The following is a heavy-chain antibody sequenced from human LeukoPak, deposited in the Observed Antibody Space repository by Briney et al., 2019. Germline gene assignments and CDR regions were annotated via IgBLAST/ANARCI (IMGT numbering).Heavy chain of an antibody. CDR1: GGSFSGYY. CDR3: ARDLSNPYTGDFDY. D-gene: IGHD2/OR15-2a*01. CDR2: IYYSGST. J-gene: IGHJ4*02. V-gene: IGHV4-34*01. Sequence: PSETLSLTCAVYGGSFSGYYWSWIRQPPGKGLEWIGSIYYSGSTYYNPSLKSRVTISVDTSKNQFSLKLSSVTAADTAVYYCARDLSNPYTGDFDYWGQRTLVTVSS.